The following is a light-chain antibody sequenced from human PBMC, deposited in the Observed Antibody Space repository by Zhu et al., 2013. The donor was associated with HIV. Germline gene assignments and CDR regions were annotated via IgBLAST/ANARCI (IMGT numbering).Light chain of an antibody. CDR3: QQYGNSPPYS. CDR2: GAS. V-gene: IGKV3-20*01. J-gene: IGKJ2*03. CDR1: QSVSSSY. Sequence: EIVLTQSPGTLSLSPGERATLSCRASQSVSSSYLAWYQQKSGQAPRLLIYGASSRATDIPDRFSGSGSGTDFTLTISRLEPEDFAVYYCQQYGNSPPYSFGQGTKLEIK.